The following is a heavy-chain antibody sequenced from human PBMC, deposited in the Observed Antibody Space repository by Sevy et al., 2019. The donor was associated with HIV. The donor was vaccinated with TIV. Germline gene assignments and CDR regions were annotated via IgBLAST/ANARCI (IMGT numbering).Heavy chain of an antibody. J-gene: IGHJ3*02. CDR3: AGALYDSSGSFDALDI. CDR1: GFTFSNYA. CDR2: IFRGGDGT. Sequence: GGSLRLSCVASGFTFSNYAMNWVRQAPGKGLEWVSTIFRGGDGTYYADSVKGRFTISRDNSKDTVYLQLSSLRADDTAVYYCAGALYDSSGSFDALDISGQGTLVTVSS. V-gene: IGHV3-23*01. D-gene: IGHD3-22*01.